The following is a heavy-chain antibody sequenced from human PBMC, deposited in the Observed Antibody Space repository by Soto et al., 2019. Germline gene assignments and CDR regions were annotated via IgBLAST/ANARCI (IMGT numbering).Heavy chain of an antibody. CDR1: GGSISSGGYY. Sequence: QVQLQESGPGLVKPSQTLSLTCTVSGGSISSGGYYWSWIRQHPGKGPEWIGYIYYSGSTYYNPSLKSRVTISVDTSKNQFSLKLSSVTAADTAVYYCARGRSGSYYSPSGGWFDPWGQGTLVTVSS. J-gene: IGHJ5*02. V-gene: IGHV4-31*03. CDR2: IYYSGST. D-gene: IGHD3-10*01. CDR3: ARGRSGSYYSPSGGWFDP.